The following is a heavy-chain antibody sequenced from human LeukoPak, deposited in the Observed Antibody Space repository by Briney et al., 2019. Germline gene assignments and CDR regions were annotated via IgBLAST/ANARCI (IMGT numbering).Heavy chain of an antibody. Sequence: SETLSLTCTVSGGSISSSSYYWGWIRQPPGKGLEWIGSIYYSGSTYYNPSLKSRATISVDTSKNQFSLKLSSVTAADTAVYYCARDNNPYSSGWYRAGDYWGQGTLVTVSS. J-gene: IGHJ4*02. D-gene: IGHD6-19*01. CDR2: IYYSGST. CDR3: ARDNNPYSSGWYRAGDY. V-gene: IGHV4-39*07. CDR1: GGSISSSSYY.